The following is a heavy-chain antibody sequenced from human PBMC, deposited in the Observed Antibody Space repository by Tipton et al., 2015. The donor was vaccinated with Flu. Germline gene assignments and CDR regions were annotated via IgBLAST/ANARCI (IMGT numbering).Heavy chain of an antibody. CDR2: IYYSGST. D-gene: IGHD3-22*01. J-gene: IGHJ5*02. V-gene: IGHV4-61*01. CDR3: ARVGGDYRDTSGFIPWFDL. CDR1: GGSISSGSYY. Sequence: LRLSCTVSGGSISSGSYYWSWIRQPPGKGLEWIGYIYYSGSTNYNPSLKSRVTISVDTSKNQFSLKLSSVTAADTAVYYCARVGGDYRDTSGFIPWFDLWGQGTLVTVSS.